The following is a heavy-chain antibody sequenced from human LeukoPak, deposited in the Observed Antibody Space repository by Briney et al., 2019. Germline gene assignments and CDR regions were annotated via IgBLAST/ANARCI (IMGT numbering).Heavy chain of an antibody. J-gene: IGHJ4*02. CDR3: ARGGDGDILTGLVFDY. CDR1: GYRFTSYG. Sequence: ASVTVSCKASGYRFTSYGISWVRQAPGQGLEWVGWISAYNGNTNYAQKLQGRVTMTTDTSTGTAYMELRSLRSDDTAVYYCARGGDGDILTGLVFDYWGQGTLVTVSS. CDR2: ISAYNGNT. D-gene: IGHD3-9*01. V-gene: IGHV1-18*01.